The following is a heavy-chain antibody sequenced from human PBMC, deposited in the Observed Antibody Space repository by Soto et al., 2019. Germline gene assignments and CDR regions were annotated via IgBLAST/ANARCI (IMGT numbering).Heavy chain of an antibody. CDR3: AKDRQLGSSLYYFDY. D-gene: IGHD5-18*01. CDR2: INPSGGST. V-gene: IGHV1-46*01. Sequence: ASVKVSCKASGYTFTSYYMHWVRQAPGQGLEWMGIINPSGGSTSYAQKFQGRVTMTRDTSTSTVYMELSSLRGEDTAVYYCAKDRQLGSSLYYFDYWGQGTLVTVSS. CDR1: GYTFTSYY. J-gene: IGHJ4*02.